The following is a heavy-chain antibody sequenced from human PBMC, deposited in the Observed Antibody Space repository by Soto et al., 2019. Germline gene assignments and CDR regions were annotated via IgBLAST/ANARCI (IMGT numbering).Heavy chain of an antibody. Sequence: QITLKESGPTLVKPTQTLTLTCTFSGFSLSTSGVGVGWIRQPPGKALEWLALIYWDDDKRYSPSLKSRLTSTKATAKHQVVLTMTNMDPVDTATYYCAHTSWELLSNWFDPWGQGTLVTGSS. D-gene: IGHD1-26*01. J-gene: IGHJ5*02. V-gene: IGHV2-5*02. CDR2: IYWDDDK. CDR1: GFSLSTSGVG. CDR3: AHTSWELLSNWFDP.